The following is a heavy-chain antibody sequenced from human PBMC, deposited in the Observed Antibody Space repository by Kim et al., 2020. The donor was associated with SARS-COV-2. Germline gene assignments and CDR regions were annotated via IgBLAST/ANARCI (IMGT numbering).Heavy chain of an antibody. J-gene: IGHJ2*01. Sequence: ADSVKGRFTISRDNYKNTLYLLLGSLRAEDTAVYYCAKEGSGTGDWYFDLWGRGTLVTVSS. CDR3: AKEGSGTGDWYFDL. V-gene: IGHV3-23*01. D-gene: IGHD2-8*02.